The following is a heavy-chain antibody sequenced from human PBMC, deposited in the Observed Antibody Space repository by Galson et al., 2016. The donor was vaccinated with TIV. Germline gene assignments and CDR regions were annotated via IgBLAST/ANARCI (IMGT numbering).Heavy chain of an antibody. Sequence: PALVTPTQTLTLTCTFSGFSLSTREMCVGWIRQPPGKALEWLARIDWDDDTYYSTSLKTRLSISKDTSKNQVVLRMTSMDPVDTGTYYCARMVYGDYPPRFYYDNWGQGILVTVSS. CDR3: ARMVYGDYPPRFYYDN. CDR1: GFSLSTREMC. V-gene: IGHV2-70*11. CDR2: IDWDDDT. J-gene: IGHJ4*02. D-gene: IGHD4-17*01.